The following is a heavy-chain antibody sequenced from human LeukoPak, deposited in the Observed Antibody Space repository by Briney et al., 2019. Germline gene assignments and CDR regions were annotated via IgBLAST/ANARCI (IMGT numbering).Heavy chain of an antibody. CDR1: GGSISSSSYY. Sequence: PSETLSLTCTVSGGSISSSSYYWGWIRQPPGKGLEWIVSIYYSGSTYYNPSLKSRFTISVDTSKNQFSLKLSSVTAADTAVYYRARGGTDSSSWYYFDYWGQGTLVTVSS. CDR3: ARGGTDSSSWYYFDY. D-gene: IGHD6-13*01. V-gene: IGHV4-39*01. CDR2: IYYSGST. J-gene: IGHJ4*02.